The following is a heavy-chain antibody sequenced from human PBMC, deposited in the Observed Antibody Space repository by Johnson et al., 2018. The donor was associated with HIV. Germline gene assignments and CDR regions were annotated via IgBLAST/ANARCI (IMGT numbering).Heavy chain of an antibody. CDR3: TTDLASDAFDI. CDR1: GFTVSSNY. Sequence: VQLVESGGGLVKPGGSLRLSCAASGFTVSSNYMSWVRQAPGKGLEWVSVLYSGGSTYYADSVKGRFTISRDNSKNTLYLQMNSLKTEDTAVYYCTTDLASDAFDIWGQGTMVTVSS. CDR2: LYSGGST. J-gene: IGHJ3*02. V-gene: IGHV3-66*01.